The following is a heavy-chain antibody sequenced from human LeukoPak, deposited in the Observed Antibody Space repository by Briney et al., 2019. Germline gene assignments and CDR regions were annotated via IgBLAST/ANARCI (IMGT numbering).Heavy chain of an antibody. Sequence: PSQTLSLTCTASGGSISSGGYYWSWIRQPAGKGLEWIGRIYTSGSTNYNPSLKSRFTISVETYKNKFSLKLSSVTAADTAVYYCARDLRLGDSSGYYYSAAFDIWGQGTMVTVSS. CDR2: IYTSGST. D-gene: IGHD3-22*01. CDR3: ARDLRLGDSSGYYYSAAFDI. CDR1: GGSISSGGYY. V-gene: IGHV4-61*02. J-gene: IGHJ3*02.